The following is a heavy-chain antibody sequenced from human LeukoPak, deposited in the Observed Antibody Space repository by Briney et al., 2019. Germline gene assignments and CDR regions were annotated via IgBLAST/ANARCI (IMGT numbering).Heavy chain of an antibody. V-gene: IGHV4-59*01. J-gene: IGHJ4*02. D-gene: IGHD5-12*01. CDR2: IYYSGST. CDR3: ARGIYSGYDLAPFDY. Sequence: SETLSLTCTVSGGSISSYYWSWIRQPPGKGLEWIGYIYYSGSTNYNPSLKSRVTISVDTSKNQFSLKLSSVTAADTAVYYCARGIYSGYDLAPFDYWGQGTLVTVSS. CDR1: GGSISSYY.